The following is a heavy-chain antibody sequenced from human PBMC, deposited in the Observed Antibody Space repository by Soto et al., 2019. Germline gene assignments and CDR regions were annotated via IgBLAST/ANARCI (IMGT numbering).Heavy chain of an antibody. V-gene: IGHV3-53*01. CDR1: GFNVNSDY. CDR2: IYSGETT. D-gene: IGHD2-21*02. CDR3: TRDGRGLGRLSLFEY. J-gene: IGHJ4*02. Sequence: GGSLRLSCTASGFNVNSDYMNWVRQTPGKGLEWVASIYSGETTYYADSVRGRFTISSDKSKNTLYFQLSSLRIEDTAVYYCTRDGRGLGRLSLFEYWGQGVLVTVSS.